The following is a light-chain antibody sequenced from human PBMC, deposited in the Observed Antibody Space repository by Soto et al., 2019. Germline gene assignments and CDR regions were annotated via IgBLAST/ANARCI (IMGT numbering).Light chain of an antibody. V-gene: IGLV2-11*01. CDR2: DVS. CDR1: SSDVGGYNY. CDR3: CSYAGNNPVI. Sequence: QSALTQPRSVSGSPGQSVTISCTGTSSDVGGYNYVSWYQQHPAKAPKLVIYDVSKRPSGVPDRFSGSKSGNTASLTISGLQADDEADYYCCSYAGNNPVIFGGGTQLTVL. J-gene: IGLJ2*01.